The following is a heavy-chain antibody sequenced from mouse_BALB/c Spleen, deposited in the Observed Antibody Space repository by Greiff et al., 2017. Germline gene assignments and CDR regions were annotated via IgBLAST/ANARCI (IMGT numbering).Heavy chain of an antibody. Sequence: QVQLQQSGAELVRPGASVTLSCKASGYTFTDYEMHWVKQTPVHGLEWIGAIDPETGGTAYNQKFKGKATLTADKSSSTAYMELRSLTSEDSAVYYCTRGYGIWGQGTTLTVSS. V-gene: IGHV1-15*01. D-gene: IGHD2-1*01. CDR2: IDPETGGT. CDR1: GYTFTDYE. J-gene: IGHJ2*01. CDR3: TRGYGI.